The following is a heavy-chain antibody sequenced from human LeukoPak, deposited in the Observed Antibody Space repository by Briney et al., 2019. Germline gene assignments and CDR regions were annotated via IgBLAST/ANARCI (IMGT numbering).Heavy chain of an antibody. V-gene: IGHV3-30-3*01. CDR1: GFTFSSYA. D-gene: IGHD3-10*01. J-gene: IGHJ4*02. CDR2: ISYDGSSK. CDR3: ARDREVRGLYYFDY. Sequence: GGSLRLSCAASGFTFSSYAMHWVRQAPGKGLEWVAVISYDGSSKYYADSVKGRFTISRDNSKNTLYLQMNSLRAEDTAVYYCARDREVRGLYYFDYWGQGTLVTDSS.